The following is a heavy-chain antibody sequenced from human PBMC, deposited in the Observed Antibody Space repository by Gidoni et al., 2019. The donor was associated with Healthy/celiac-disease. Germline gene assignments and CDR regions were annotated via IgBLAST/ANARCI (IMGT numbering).Heavy chain of an antibody. J-gene: IGHJ4*02. CDR2: INSDGSST. D-gene: IGHD6-6*01. CDR1: GFTFSSYW. V-gene: IGHV3-74*01. CDR3: ARGSSSSGFPSV. Sequence: EVQLVESGGGLVQPGGSLRLSCSASGFTFSSYWMHWVRQAPGKGLVWVSRINSDGSSTSYADSVKGRFTISRDNAKNTLYLQMNSLRAEDTAVYYCARGSSSSGFPSVWGQGTLVTVSS.